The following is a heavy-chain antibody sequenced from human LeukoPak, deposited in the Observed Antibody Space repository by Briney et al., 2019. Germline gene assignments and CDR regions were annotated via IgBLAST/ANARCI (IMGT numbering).Heavy chain of an antibody. D-gene: IGHD6-13*01. CDR2: ISYDGSNK. Sequence: GGSLRLSCAASGFTFSSYAMHWVRQAPGKGLEWVAVISYDGSNKYYADSVKGRFTISRDNSKNTLYLQMNSLRAEDTAVYYCAKDPKYSSSSLPGYWGQGTLVTVSS. V-gene: IGHV3-30*04. CDR3: AKDPKYSSSSLPGY. CDR1: GFTFSSYA. J-gene: IGHJ4*02.